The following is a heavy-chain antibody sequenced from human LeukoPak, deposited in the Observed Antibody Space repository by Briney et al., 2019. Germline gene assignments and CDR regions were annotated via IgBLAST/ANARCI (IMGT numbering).Heavy chain of an antibody. CDR3: ARVNYYYDSSGCYYFDY. Sequence: SETLSLTCTVSGGSISSYYWSWIRQPAGKGLKWIGRIYTSGSTNYNPSLKSRVTMSVDTSKNQFSLKLSSVTAADTAVYYCARVNYYYDSSGCYYFDYWGQGTLVTVSS. V-gene: IGHV4-4*07. J-gene: IGHJ4*02. D-gene: IGHD3-22*01. CDR1: GGSISSYY. CDR2: IYTSGST.